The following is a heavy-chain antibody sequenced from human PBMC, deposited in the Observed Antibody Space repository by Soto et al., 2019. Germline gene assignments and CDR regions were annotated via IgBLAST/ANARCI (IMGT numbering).Heavy chain of an antibody. V-gene: IGHV1-69*01. J-gene: IGHJ4*02. D-gene: IGHD3-22*01. CDR1: GGAFSKYA. CDR2: ILAIFGTA. Sequence: QVQLVQSGAELKKPGSSVKVSCTASGGAFSKYAISWVRQAPGQGLEWMGGILAIFGTAHYAQKFQGRVSMTADESTSTVYMEMRNLTSDDTAVYFYAAPDSCGHYQVLDYWGQGTLVSVSS. CDR3: AAPDSCGHYQVLDY.